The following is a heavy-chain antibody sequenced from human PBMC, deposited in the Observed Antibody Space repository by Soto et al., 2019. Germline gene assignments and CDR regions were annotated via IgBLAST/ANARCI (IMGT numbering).Heavy chain of an antibody. CDR2: IYYSGST. J-gene: IGHJ4*02. D-gene: IGHD5-12*01. V-gene: IGHV4-59*08. CDR3: GRLGGYSGYVDY. CDR1: VGSISSYY. Sequence: SETLSLTCTVSVGSISSYYWSWIRQPPGKGLEWIGYIYYSGSTNYNPSLKSRVTISVDTSKNQFSLKLSSVTAADTAVYYCGRLGGYSGYVDYWGQGTLVTVSS.